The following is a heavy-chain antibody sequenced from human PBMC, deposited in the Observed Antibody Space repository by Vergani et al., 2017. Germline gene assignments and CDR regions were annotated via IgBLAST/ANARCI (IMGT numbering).Heavy chain of an antibody. V-gene: IGHV2-5*02. CDR3: AHTTRHSTGVSVAGGFDY. CDR1: GFSLSTSGVG. CDR2: IYWDDDK. Sequence: QITLKESGPTLVKPIQTLTLTCTFSGFSLSTSGVGVGWIRQPPGKALEWLALIYWDDDKRYSPSLKSRLTITKDTSKNQVVLTMTNMDPVDAATYYCAHTTRHSTGVSVAGGFDYWGQGTLVTVAS. D-gene: IGHD6-19*01. J-gene: IGHJ4*02.